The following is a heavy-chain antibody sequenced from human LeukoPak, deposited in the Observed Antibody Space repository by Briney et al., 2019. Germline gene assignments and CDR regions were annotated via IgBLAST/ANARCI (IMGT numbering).Heavy chain of an antibody. V-gene: IGHV3-23*01. CDR3: ARDEIAAAGTWYFDY. J-gene: IGHJ4*02. CDR1: GFTFSSYA. Sequence: GGSLRLSCAASGFTFSSYAMSWVRQAPGKGLEWVSAISGSGGSTYYADSVKGRFTISRDNSKSTLYLQMNSLRAEDTAVYYCARDEIAAAGTWYFDYWGQGTLVTVSS. CDR2: ISGSGGST. D-gene: IGHD6-13*01.